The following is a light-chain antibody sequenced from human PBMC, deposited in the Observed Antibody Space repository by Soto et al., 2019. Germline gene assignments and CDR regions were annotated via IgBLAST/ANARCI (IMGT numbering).Light chain of an antibody. Sequence: QSALTQPRSVSGSPGQSVTISCTGTSSDVGGYNYVSWYQQYPGKAPKLIIYDVTKRPSGVPDRFSGSKSGNTASLVIAGLRSEDEAEYYCAGWDDSLLGPVFGGGTKLTVL. CDR2: DVT. J-gene: IGLJ3*02. CDR3: AGWDDSLLGPV. V-gene: IGLV2-11*01. CDR1: SSDVGGYNY.